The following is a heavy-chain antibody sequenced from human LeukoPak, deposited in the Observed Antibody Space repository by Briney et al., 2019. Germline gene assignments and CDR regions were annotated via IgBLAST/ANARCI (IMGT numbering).Heavy chain of an antibody. CDR3: ARALIAAAGLYYFDY. D-gene: IGHD6-13*01. CDR2: IYSGGST. Sequence: GGSLRLSCAASGFTVSSNYMSWVRQAPGKGLEWVSVIYSGGSTYHADSVKGRFTISRDNSKNTLYLQMNSLRAEDTAVYYCARALIAAAGLYYFDYWGQGTLVTVST. J-gene: IGHJ4*02. CDR1: GFTVSSNY. V-gene: IGHV3-66*01.